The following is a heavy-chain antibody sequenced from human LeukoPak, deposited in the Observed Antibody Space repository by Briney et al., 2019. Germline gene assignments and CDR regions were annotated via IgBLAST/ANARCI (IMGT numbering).Heavy chain of an antibody. CDR1: GGTFSSYA. CDR2: IIPIFGTA. CDR3: ARSRTGYSSSWYWFDP. Sequence: SVKVSCKASGGTFSSYAISWVRQAPGQGLEWMGGIIPIFGTANYAQKFQGRVTITADESTSTAYMELSSLRSEDTAVHYCARSRTGYSSSWYWFDPWGQGTLVTVSS. V-gene: IGHV1-69*13. J-gene: IGHJ5*02. D-gene: IGHD6-13*01.